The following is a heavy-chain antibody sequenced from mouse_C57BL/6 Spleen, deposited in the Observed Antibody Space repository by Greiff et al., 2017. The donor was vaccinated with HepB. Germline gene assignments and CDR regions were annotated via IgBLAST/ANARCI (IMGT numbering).Heavy chain of an antibody. D-gene: IGHD2-4*01. CDR3: FYDYGCAY. J-gene: IGHJ3*01. Sequence: QVQLQQSGAELVRPGASVKLSCKASGYTFTDYYINWVKQRPGQGLEWIARIYPGSGNTYYNEKFKGKATLTAEKSSSTAYMQLSSLTSEDSAVYFCFYDYGCAYWGQGTLVTVSA. V-gene: IGHV1-76*01. CDR2: IYPGSGNT. CDR1: GYTFTDYY.